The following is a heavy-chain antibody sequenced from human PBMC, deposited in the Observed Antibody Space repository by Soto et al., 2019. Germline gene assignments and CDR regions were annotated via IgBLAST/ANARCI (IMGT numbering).Heavy chain of an antibody. J-gene: IGHJ6*02. Sequence: ASVKVSCKASGYTFTSYDINWVRQATGQGLEWMGWMNPNSGNTGYAQKFQGRVTMTRNTSISTAYMELSSLRSEDTAVYYCARVGAELYYDFWSGYSFYYYYGMDVWGQGTTVTVSS. V-gene: IGHV1-8*01. CDR3: ARVGAELYYDFWSGYSFYYYYGMDV. D-gene: IGHD3-3*01. CDR2: MNPNSGNT. CDR1: GYTFTSYD.